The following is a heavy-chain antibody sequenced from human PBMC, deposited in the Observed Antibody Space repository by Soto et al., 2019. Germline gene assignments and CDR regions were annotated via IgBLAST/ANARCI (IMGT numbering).Heavy chain of an antibody. CDR3: AIDSQYNAYDFVSRFDY. CDR1: GASVSSGGSY. CDR2: ISYSGST. D-gene: IGHD5-12*01. J-gene: IGHJ4*02. V-gene: IGHV4-61*08. Sequence: SETLSLTCSVSGASVSSGGSYWSWIRQPPGRGLEWIGYISYSGSTNYNLSLKSRVTMSVDTSKNQFSLRLNSVTAADTAVYYFAIDSQYNAYDFVSRFDYWGQGTLVTVSS.